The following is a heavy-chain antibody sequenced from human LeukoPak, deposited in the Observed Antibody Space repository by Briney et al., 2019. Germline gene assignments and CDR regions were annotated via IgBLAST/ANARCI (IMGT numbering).Heavy chain of an antibody. CDR1: QYIFSGYN. Sequence: ASVKVSCKASQYIFSGYNMHWVRQAPGQGLEWMGRIDPNSGDTRYAQKFQGKVTLTRDTSISTAYMELHRLTSDDTAVYFCAREGSGYDYYYFDYWGQGTLIIVSS. J-gene: IGHJ4*02. CDR3: AREGSGYDYYYFDY. CDR2: IDPNSGDT. D-gene: IGHD5-12*01. V-gene: IGHV1-2*02.